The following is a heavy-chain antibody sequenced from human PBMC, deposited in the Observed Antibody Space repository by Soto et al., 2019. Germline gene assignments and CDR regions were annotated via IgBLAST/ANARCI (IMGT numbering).Heavy chain of an antibody. J-gene: IGHJ6*02. CDR3: ARDHPSIVGATLDYYYGMYV. Sequence: PGGSLRLSCAASGFTFSSYAMHWVRQAPGKGLEWVAVISYDGSNKYYADSVKGRFTISRDNSKNTLYLQMNSLRAEDTAVYYCARDHPSIVGATLDYYYGMYVWGQGTTVTVS. CDR1: GFTFSSYA. V-gene: IGHV3-30-3*01. CDR2: ISYDGSNK. D-gene: IGHD1-26*01.